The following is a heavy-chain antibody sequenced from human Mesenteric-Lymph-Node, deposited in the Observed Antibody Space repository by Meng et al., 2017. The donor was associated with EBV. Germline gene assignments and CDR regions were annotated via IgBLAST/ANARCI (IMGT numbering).Heavy chain of an antibody. D-gene: IGHD3-16*01. CDR3: AAGGADTDF. V-gene: IGHV1-8*01. Sequence: QSGAEVREPGASVNVSCKASGYTFTTYEINGVRQATGQGLEWMGWVNPNTGYTKFAEKFQGRVSMTRDTSISTAYLELSSLRSEDTAVYYCAAGGADTDFWGQGTLVTVSS. J-gene: IGHJ4*02. CDR2: VNPNTGYT. CDR1: GYTFTTYE.